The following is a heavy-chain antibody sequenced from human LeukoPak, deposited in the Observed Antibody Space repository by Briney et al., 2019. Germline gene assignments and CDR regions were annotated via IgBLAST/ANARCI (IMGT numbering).Heavy chain of an antibody. J-gene: IGHJ6*02. CDR1: GFTFSSYA. D-gene: IGHD6-19*01. Sequence: GGSLRLSCSASGFTFSSYAMHWVRQAPGKGLEYVSSISSNGGSTYYADSVKGRFTISRDNSKNTLFLQVSSLRAEDTAVFYCVKAIPGTSGWSPYFYGMDVWGQGTTVTVSS. CDR2: ISSNGGST. V-gene: IGHV3-64D*06. CDR3: VKAIPGTSGWSPYFYGMDV.